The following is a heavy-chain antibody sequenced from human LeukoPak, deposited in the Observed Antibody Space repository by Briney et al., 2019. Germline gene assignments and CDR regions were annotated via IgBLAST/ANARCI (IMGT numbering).Heavy chain of an antibody. Sequence: SETLSLTCTVSGGSVSSSSYYWSWIRQPPGKGLEWIGEINHSGSTNYNPSLKSRVTISVDTSKNQFSLKLSSVTAADTAVYYCARGSGETIFGVVITRFDPWGQGTLVTVSS. CDR3: ARGSGETIFGVVITRFDP. J-gene: IGHJ5*02. V-gene: IGHV4-39*07. CDR2: INHSGST. D-gene: IGHD3-3*01. CDR1: GGSVSSSSYY.